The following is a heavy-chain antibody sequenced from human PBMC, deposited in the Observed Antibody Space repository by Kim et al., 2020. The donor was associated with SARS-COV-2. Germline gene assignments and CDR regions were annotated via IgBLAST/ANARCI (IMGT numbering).Heavy chain of an antibody. CDR2: ISTGGGSI. J-gene: IGHJ1*01. CDR3: AKDRDSASWYGYFQS. D-gene: IGHD6-13*01. V-gene: IGHV3-23*01. Sequence: GGSLRLSCAASGFTFAPFTMSWVRQVPGKGLEWVASISTGGGSIYYADSVKGRFTISRDNSKSTLFLQLNSLRVEDTAVYYCAKDRDSASWYGYFQSWGQGTRVSVSS. CDR1: GFTFAPFT.